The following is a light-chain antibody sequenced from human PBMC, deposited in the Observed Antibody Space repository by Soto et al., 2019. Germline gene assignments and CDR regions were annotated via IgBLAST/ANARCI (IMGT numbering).Light chain of an antibody. Sequence: DIQMTQSPFSLSASVGDRVTITCRASQNISNYLNWYQHKPGKAPKPLIYSASSLQSGVPSRFSGSGSGTEFSLTINSLQPEDFATYYCQQSYSALIFTFGPGTKVDIK. CDR2: SAS. CDR3: QQSYSALIFT. V-gene: IGKV1-39*01. J-gene: IGKJ3*01. CDR1: QNISNY.